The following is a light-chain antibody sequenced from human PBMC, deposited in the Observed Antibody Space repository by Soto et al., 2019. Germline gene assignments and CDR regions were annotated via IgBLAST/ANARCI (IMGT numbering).Light chain of an antibody. V-gene: IGKV3-20*01. J-gene: IGKJ4*01. Sequence: EIALTQSPGTLSLSPGEIATLSCRASQSVSSSYLAWYQQKPGQAPRLLIYGASSRATGIPDRFSGSWSGTDFTLTISRLEPEDFAVYYCQQYGSSPPVTFGGGTKVEIK. CDR1: QSVSSSY. CDR3: QQYGSSPPVT. CDR2: GAS.